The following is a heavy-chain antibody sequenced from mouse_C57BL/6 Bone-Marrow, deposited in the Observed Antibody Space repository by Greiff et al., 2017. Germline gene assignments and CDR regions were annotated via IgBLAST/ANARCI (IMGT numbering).Heavy chain of an antibody. J-gene: IGHJ4*01. D-gene: IGHD2-5*01. CDR1: GFSLTSYG. V-gene: IGHV2-6-1*01. CDR3: ARHAYYSNYDYAMDY. CDR2: IWSDGST. Sequence: VKLQESGPGLVAPSQSLSITCTVSGFSLTSYGVHWVRQPPGKGLEWLVVIWSDGSTTYNSALKSRLSISKDNSKSQVFLKMNSLQTDDTAMYYCARHAYYSNYDYAMDYWGQGTSVTVSS.